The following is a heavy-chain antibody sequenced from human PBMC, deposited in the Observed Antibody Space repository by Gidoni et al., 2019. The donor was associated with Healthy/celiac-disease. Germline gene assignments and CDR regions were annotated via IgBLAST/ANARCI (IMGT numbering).Heavy chain of an antibody. CDR2: INHSGST. CDR1: GGSFIGYY. V-gene: IGHV4-34*01. J-gene: IGHJ5*02. Sequence: QVQLQQWGAGLLKPSETLSLTCSVYGGSFIGYYWSWILKPPGKGMEWIGEINHSGSTNYNPALKSRVTISVDTSKNQFSRKLSSVTAAETAVYYCARGLYNYGDPTNGFDPWGQGTLVTVSS. CDR3: ARGLYNYGDPTNGFDP. D-gene: IGHD4-17*01.